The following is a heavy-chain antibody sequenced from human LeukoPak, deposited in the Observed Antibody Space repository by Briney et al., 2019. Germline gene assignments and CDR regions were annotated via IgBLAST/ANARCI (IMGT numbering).Heavy chain of an antibody. J-gene: IGHJ4*02. V-gene: IGHV4-31*03. CDR1: GGSISSGGYY. CDR3: ARDAWNPGTHFFDY. CDR2: IYYSGST. D-gene: IGHD1-1*01. Sequence: SETLSLTCTVSGGSISSGGYYWSWIRQHPGKGLEWIGYIYYSGSTYYNPSLKSRVTISVDTSKNQFSLKLSSVTAADTAVYYCARDAWNPGTHFFDYWGQGTLVTVSS.